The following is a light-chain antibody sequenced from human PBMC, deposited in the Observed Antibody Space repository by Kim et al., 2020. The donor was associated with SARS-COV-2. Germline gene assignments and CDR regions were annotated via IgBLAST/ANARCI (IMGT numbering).Light chain of an antibody. CDR1: QSVSAGY. Sequence: EIVLTQSPGTLSLSPGERATLSCRASQSVSAGYLAWYQHRPGQAPRLLIYGVSSRATGIPDRFSGSGSGSGTDFTLTISSREPEDFAVYYCQQYGRSQRTFGQGDQVDIK. CDR2: GVS. CDR3: QQYGRSQRT. J-gene: IGKJ1*01. V-gene: IGKV3-20*01.